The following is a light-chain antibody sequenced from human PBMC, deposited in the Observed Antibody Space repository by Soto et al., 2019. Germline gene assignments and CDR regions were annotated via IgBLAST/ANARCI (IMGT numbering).Light chain of an antibody. CDR2: AAS. V-gene: IGKV1-39*01. CDR1: QNISTY. J-gene: IGKJ1*01. CDR3: LQCYSTAWT. Sequence: ASVGDRVTISCRASQNISTYLNWYQQRPGKAPKLLIYAASSLQSGVPSRFSGRRSATDFTLTISSLQPEDFATYCCLQCYSTAWTFGQGTKVDIK.